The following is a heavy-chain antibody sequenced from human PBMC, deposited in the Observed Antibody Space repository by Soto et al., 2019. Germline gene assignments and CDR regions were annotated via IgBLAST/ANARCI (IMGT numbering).Heavy chain of an antibody. CDR1: GYTFTGYY. CDR3: ARDAVPAAMRYYYYYMDV. V-gene: IGHV1-3*01. Sequence: ASVKVSCKASGYTFTGYYMHWVRQAPGQRLEWMGWINAGNGNTKYSQKFQGRVTITRDTSASTAYMELSSLRSEDTAVYYCARDAVPAAMRYYYYYMDVWGKGTTVTVSS. J-gene: IGHJ6*03. CDR2: INAGNGNT. D-gene: IGHD2-2*01.